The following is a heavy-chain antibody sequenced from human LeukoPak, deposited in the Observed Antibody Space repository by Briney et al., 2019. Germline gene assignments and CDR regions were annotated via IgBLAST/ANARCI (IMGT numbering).Heavy chain of an antibody. CDR1: GFTFSNYW. V-gene: IGHV3-7*01. CDR2: VRQDGSET. CDR3: ARPPSSGGWYLMF. Sequence: PGGSLRLSCAASGFTFSNYWMSWVRQPPGKGLEWVANVRQDGSETYYVDSVKGRFTISRDNTKNSLYLQMNSLRAEDTAVYYCARPPSSGGWYLMFWGQGTLVTVSS. J-gene: IGHJ4*02. D-gene: IGHD6-19*01.